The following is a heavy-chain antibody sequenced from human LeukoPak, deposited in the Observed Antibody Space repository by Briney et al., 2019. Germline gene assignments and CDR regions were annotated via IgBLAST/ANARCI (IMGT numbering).Heavy chain of an antibody. Sequence: PSETLSLTCTVSGGSISSYYWSWIRQPPGKGLEWIGYIYYSGSTNYNPSLKSRVTISVDTSKNQFSLKLSSVTAADTAVYYCARDRYFGPYYMDVWGKGTTVTVSS. V-gene: IGHV4-59*01. D-gene: IGHD3-10*01. J-gene: IGHJ6*03. CDR3: ARDRYFGPYYMDV. CDR2: IYYSGST. CDR1: GGSISSYY.